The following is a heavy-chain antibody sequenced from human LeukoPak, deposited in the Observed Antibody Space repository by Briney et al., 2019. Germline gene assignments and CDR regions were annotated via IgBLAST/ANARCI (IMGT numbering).Heavy chain of an antibody. CDR3: ERDVGWNDVFRFDY. D-gene: IGHD1-1*01. Sequence: SETLSLTCTVSGGSIGSSSYYWGWIRQPPGKGLEGIGSIYYSGSTYYNPSLKSRVPISVDTSKNQFSLKLSSVTAADTAVYSCERDVGWNDVFRFDYWGQGTQVTVSS. J-gene: IGHJ4*02. CDR2: IYYSGST. V-gene: IGHV4-39*02. CDR1: GGSIGSSSYY.